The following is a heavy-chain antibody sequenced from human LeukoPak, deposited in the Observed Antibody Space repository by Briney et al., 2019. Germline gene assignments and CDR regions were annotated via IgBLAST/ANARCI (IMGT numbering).Heavy chain of an antibody. Sequence: SETLPLTCTVSGVSISTHYWSWIRQPAGKGLEWIGRMYISGATNYNPSLRSRVTMSLDTSKNQFSLLLNSVTAADTAIYYCARDSGYYYSPFDPWGQGTLVTVSS. J-gene: IGHJ5*02. D-gene: IGHD3-22*01. CDR1: GVSISTHY. CDR2: MYISGAT. V-gene: IGHV4-4*07. CDR3: ARDSGYYYSPFDP.